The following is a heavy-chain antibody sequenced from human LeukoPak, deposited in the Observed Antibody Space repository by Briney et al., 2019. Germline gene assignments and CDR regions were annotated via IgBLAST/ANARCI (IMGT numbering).Heavy chain of an antibody. CDR1: GGSISSSSYY. CDR3: ARRDSSSWFYFDY. CDR2: IYYSGST. J-gene: IGHJ4*02. V-gene: IGHV4-39*01. Sequence: SETLSPTCTVSGGSISSSSYYWGWIRQPPGKGLEWIGSIYYSGSTYYNPSLKSRVTISVDTSKNQFSLKLSSVTAADTAVYYCARRDSSSWFYFDYWGQGTLVTVSS. D-gene: IGHD6-13*01.